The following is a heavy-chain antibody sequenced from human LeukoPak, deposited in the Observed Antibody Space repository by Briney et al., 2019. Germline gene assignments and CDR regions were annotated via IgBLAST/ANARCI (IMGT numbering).Heavy chain of an antibody. CDR1: GVSVVTFSNYA. Sequence: PGASLRLSCAASGVSVVTFSNYALNWVRQAPGKGLEWVSDISGSCHTTNYADSVKPRFSISRDNSKTPLYLQMSSLRVEDTAVYYFVEGIFAYWGQGPLVTVSS. CDR2: ISGSCHTT. CDR3: VEGIFAY. V-gene: IGHV3-23*01. D-gene: IGHD3-10*01. J-gene: IGHJ4*02.